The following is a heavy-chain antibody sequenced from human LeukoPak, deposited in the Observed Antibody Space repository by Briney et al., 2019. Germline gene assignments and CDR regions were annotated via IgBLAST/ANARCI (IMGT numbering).Heavy chain of an antibody. D-gene: IGHD3-10*01. CDR2: VYYSGST. V-gene: IGHV4-59*01. Sequence: PSETLSLTCTDSGGSFEHYFWSWVRQPPGKGLEWIGYVYYSGSTDYSPSLKSRLTTSADTTKNQFSLKLSSVTAADTAVYYCASHRRSHGSEYWGQGTLVTVSS. CDR3: ASHRRSHGSEY. CDR1: GGSFEHYF. J-gene: IGHJ4*02.